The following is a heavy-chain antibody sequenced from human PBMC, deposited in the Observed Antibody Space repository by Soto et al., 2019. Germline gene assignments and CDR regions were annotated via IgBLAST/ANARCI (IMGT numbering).Heavy chain of an antibody. CDR1: GYTFTSYG. Sequence: ASVKVSCKASGYTFTSYGISWVRQAPGQGLEWMGWISAYNGNTNYAQKLQGRVTMTTDTSTSTAYMELRSLRSDDTDVYYCARDGWFGELLSYYHSDYGMDVWGQGTWVTVSS. D-gene: IGHD3-10*01. V-gene: IGHV1-18*01. CDR3: ARDGWFGELLSYYHSDYGMDV. CDR2: ISAYNGNT. J-gene: IGHJ6*02.